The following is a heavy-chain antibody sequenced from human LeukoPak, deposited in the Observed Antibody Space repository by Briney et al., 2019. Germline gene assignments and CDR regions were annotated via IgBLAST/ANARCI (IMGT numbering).Heavy chain of an antibody. CDR1: GGSISSSSYY. Sequence: SETLSLTCTVSGGSISSSSYYWGWIRQPPGKGLEWVGSIYYSGSTYYNPSLKSRVTISVDTSKNQFSLKLSSVTAADTAVYYCARVPWVGYYYYMDVWGKGTTVTVSS. CDR2: IYYSGST. D-gene: IGHD1-26*01. J-gene: IGHJ6*03. V-gene: IGHV4-39*07. CDR3: ARVPWVGYYYYMDV.